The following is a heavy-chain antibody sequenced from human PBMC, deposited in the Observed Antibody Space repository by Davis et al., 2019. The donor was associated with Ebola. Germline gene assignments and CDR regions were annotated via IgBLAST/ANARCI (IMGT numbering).Heavy chain of an antibody. CDR1: GFTFSSYD. J-gene: IGHJ4*02. D-gene: IGHD3-3*01. CDR2: ISSSSSTI. Sequence: GGSLRLSCAASGFTFSSYDMHWVRQAPGKGLEWVSYISSSSSTIYYADSVKGRFTISRDNAKNSLYLQMNSLRDEDTAVYYCARGLYDFWSGYADYFDYWGQGTLVTVSS. CDR3: ARGLYDFWSGYADYFDY. V-gene: IGHV3-48*02.